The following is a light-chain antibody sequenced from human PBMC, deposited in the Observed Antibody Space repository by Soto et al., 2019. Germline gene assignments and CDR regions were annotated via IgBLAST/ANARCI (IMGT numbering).Light chain of an antibody. CDR3: MQGTHWPTYT. J-gene: IGKJ2*01. CDR2: KVS. V-gene: IGKV2-30*01. CDR1: QSLVYSDGDTY. Sequence: DVVMTQSPLSLPVTLGQPASISCRSSQSLVYSDGDTYLSWFQLRPGQSPRRLIYKVSRRDPGVPDRFSGSGSGTDFTLRISRVEAKDVGIYYCMQGTHWPTYTFGQGTKLEIK.